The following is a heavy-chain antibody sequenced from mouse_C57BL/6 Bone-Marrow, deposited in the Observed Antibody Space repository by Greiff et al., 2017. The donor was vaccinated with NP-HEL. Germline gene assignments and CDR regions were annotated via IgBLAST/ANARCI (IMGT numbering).Heavy chain of an antibody. CDR2: ISSGGSYT. CDR1: GFTFSSYG. CDR3: ARHYYSNYFDY. Sequence: EVQLVESGGDLVKPGGSLKLSCAASGFTFSSYGMSWVRQTPDKRLEWVATISSGGSYTYYPASVKGRFTIYSANAKNTLYLQMSSLKSDDTSMYYCARHYYSNYFDYWGQGTTLTVSS. D-gene: IGHD2-5*01. J-gene: IGHJ2*01. V-gene: IGHV5-6*01.